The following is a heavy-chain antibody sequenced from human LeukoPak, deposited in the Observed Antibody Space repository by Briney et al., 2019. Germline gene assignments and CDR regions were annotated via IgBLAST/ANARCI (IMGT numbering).Heavy chain of an antibody. V-gene: IGHV4-34*01. J-gene: IGHJ4*02. Sequence: PSETLSLTCAVYGGSFSGCYWSWIRQPPGKGLEWIGEINHSGSTNYNPSLKSRVTISVDTSKNQFSLKLSSVTAADTAVYYCARGPRFIAAPYYFDYWGQGTLVTVSS. CDR3: ARGPRFIAAPYYFDY. D-gene: IGHD6-13*01. CDR2: INHSGST. CDR1: GGSFSGCY.